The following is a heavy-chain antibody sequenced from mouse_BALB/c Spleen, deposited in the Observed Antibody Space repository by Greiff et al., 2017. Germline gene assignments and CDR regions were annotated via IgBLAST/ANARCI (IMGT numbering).Heavy chain of an antibody. V-gene: IGHV5-12-2*01. D-gene: IGHD2-1*01. CDR3: ARQFYYGNSYYFDY. Sequence: EVQRVESGGGLVQPGGSLKLSCAASGFTFSSYTMSWVRQTPEKRLEWVAYISNGGGSTYYPDTVKGRFTISRDNAKNTLYLQMSSLKSEDTAMYYCARQFYYGNSYYFDYWGQGTTLTVSS. CDR1: GFTFSSYT. CDR2: ISNGGGST. J-gene: IGHJ2*01.